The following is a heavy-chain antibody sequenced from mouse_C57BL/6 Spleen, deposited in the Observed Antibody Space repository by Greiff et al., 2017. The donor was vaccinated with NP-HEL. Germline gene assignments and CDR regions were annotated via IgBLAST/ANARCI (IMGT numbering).Heavy chain of an antibody. V-gene: IGHV1-80*01. CDR1: GYAFSSYW. J-gene: IGHJ2*01. CDR3: ARLSLITTVVAPHYFDY. CDR2: IYPGDGDT. D-gene: IGHD1-1*01. Sequence: QVQLQQSGAELVKPGASVKISCKASGYAFSSYWMNWVKQRPGKGLEWIGQIYPGDGDTNYNGKFKGKATLTADKSSSTAYMQLSSLTSEDSAVYFCARLSLITTVVAPHYFDYWGQGTTLTVSS.